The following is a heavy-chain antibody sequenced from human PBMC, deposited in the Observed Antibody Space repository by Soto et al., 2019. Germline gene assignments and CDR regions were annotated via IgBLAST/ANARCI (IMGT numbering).Heavy chain of an antibody. V-gene: IGHV4-30-2*06. CDR3: YARGPLPAAGNGDYYYYGMDV. D-gene: IGHD2-2*01. J-gene: IGHJ6*02. Sequence: QLQLQESGSGLVKPSQTLSLTCAVSGGTISSGGYSWSWIRQSPGKGLEWIGDIYHSGSTYYNPSLTSRVPVPVARTKTQISLKLSSATAADTAVYYCYARGPLPAAGNGDYYYYGMDVWGQGTTVTVSS. CDR2: IYHSGST. CDR1: GGTISSGGYS.